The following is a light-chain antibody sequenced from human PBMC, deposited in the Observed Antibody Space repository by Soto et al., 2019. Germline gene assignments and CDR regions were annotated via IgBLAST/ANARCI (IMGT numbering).Light chain of an antibody. CDR3: QQYSNWPPIT. V-gene: IGKV3-15*01. CDR2: DTS. Sequence: EISMTHFPAILSAFPCEGATLSFSASQSVSIHLAWYQQKPGQAPRLLIYDTSTRATGIPARFSGSGSGTEFTLTISSLQSEDFAVYYCQQYSNWPPITFGQGTRLEIK. J-gene: IGKJ5*01. CDR1: QSVSIH.